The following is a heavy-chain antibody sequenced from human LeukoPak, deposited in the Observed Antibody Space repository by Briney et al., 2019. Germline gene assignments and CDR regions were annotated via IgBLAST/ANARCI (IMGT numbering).Heavy chain of an antibody. CDR3: AKDDDCSSTSCYPGSDY. D-gene: IGHD2-2*01. V-gene: IGHV3-23*01. J-gene: IGHJ4*02. CDR1: GFTFNNAW. CDR2: ISGSGGST. Sequence: GGSLRLSCATSGFTFNNAWMSWVRQAPGKGLEWVSAISGSGGSTYYADSVKGRFTISRDNSKNTLYLQMNSLRAEDTAVYYCAKDDDCSSTSCYPGSDYWGQGTLVTVSS.